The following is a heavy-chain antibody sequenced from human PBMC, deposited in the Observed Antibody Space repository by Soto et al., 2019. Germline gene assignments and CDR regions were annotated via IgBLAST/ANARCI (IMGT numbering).Heavy chain of an antibody. D-gene: IGHD1-26*01. CDR1: GDSISRGGYF. CDR2: IYDSGSA. Sequence: QVQLQESGPGLVEPSQTLSLTCIVSGDSISRGGYFWTWIRQHPGKGLEWIGYIYDSGSAFYNPSLKSRVTMSVDTSKNQFSLNLRSVTAADTAVFYCARGILRPNHYMDVWGKGTAVAVSS. CDR3: ARGILRPNHYMDV. J-gene: IGHJ6*03. V-gene: IGHV4-31*03.